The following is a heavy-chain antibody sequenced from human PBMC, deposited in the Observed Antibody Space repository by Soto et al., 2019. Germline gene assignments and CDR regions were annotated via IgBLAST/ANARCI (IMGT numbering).Heavy chain of an antibody. V-gene: IGHV3-23*01. Sequence: EVQLLESGGGLVQPGGSLRLSCAASGFTFSSYAMSWVRQAQGKGLEWVSAISGSGGSTYYADSLKGRFTIARDNSKNTLYLQMNSLRAEDTAVYYCANRPDYGGNPFDYWGQGTLVTVSS. CDR1: GFTFSSYA. CDR2: ISGSGGST. D-gene: IGHD4-17*01. CDR3: ANRPDYGGNPFDY. J-gene: IGHJ4*02.